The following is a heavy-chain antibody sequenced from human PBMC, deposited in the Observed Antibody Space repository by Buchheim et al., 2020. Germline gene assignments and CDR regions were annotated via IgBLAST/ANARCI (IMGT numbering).Heavy chain of an antibody. CDR2: VNPKGGSSP. D-gene: IGHD2-8*01. CDR1: GYSFRDYH. V-gene: IGHV1-46*01. Sequence: QVQLVQSETEVKKPGASVKVSCKSSGYSFRDYHIHWVRLAPGQGLEWMGIVNPKGGSSPEYAQKFQGRVTMTTDTSTSTVYLELTSLRSEDTAVYYCARDLDGVAADHWGPETL. J-gene: IGHJ4*02. CDR3: ARDLDGVAADH.